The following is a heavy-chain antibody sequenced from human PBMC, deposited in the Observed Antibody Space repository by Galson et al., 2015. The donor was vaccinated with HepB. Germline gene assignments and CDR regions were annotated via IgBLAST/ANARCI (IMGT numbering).Heavy chain of an antibody. CDR3: AKDRFGSGFLDP. Sequence: SLRLSCAASGFTFSSYGMHWVRQAPGKGLEWVAVISYDGSNKYYADSVKGRFTISRDNSKNTLYLQMNSLRAEDTAVYYCAKDRFGSGFLDPWGQGTLVTVSS. CDR2: ISYDGSNK. CDR1: GFTFSSYG. J-gene: IGHJ5*02. D-gene: IGHD6-19*01. V-gene: IGHV3-30*18.